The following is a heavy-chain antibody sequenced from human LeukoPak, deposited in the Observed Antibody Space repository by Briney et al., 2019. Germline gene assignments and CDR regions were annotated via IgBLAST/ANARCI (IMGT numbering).Heavy chain of an antibody. V-gene: IGHV6-1*01. CDR2: TYYRSKWYN. Sequence: SQTLSLTCAISGDSVSSNSAAWNWIRQPPSRGLEWLGRTYYRSKWYNDYAVSVKSRITINPDTSKNQFSLQLNSVTPEDTAVYYCARGTLRYSYGFDYWGQGTLVTVSS. CDR3: ARGTLRYSYGFDY. D-gene: IGHD5-18*01. J-gene: IGHJ4*02. CDR1: GDSVSSNSAA.